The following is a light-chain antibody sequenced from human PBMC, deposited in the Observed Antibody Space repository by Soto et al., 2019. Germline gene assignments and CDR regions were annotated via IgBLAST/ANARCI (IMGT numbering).Light chain of an antibody. CDR3: SSFTNSRLV. CDR2: EVS. V-gene: IGLV2-14*01. Sequence: QSALTQPASVSGSPGQSITISCTGTTSDVGSYNYVSWYQQLPGKAPKLMIYEVSNRPSGISNRFSGSKSGNTASLTISGRQAEDEADYYCSSFTNSRLVFGGGTKLTVL. CDR1: TSDVGSYNY. J-gene: IGLJ3*02.